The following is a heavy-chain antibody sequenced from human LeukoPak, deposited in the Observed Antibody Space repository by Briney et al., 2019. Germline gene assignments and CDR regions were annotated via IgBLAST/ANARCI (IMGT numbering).Heavy chain of an antibody. Sequence: SETLSLTCTVSGGSISSGSYYWGWIRQPAGKGLEWIGRIYTSGSTSYNPSLKSRVTISVDTSKNQFSLKLSSVTAADTAVCYCARSENVDIFGVVIDFDYWGQGTLVTVSS. J-gene: IGHJ4*02. V-gene: IGHV4-61*02. CDR2: IYTSGST. CDR3: ARSENVDIFGVVIDFDY. D-gene: IGHD3-3*02. CDR1: GGSISSGSYY.